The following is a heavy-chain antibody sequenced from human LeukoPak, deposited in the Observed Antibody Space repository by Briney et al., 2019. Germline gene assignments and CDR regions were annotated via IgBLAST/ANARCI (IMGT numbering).Heavy chain of an antibody. Sequence: GGSLRLSCAASGFTFSSYGMHWVRQAPGKGLEWVAVIWYDGSNKYYADSVKGRFTISRDNSKNTLYLQMNSLRAEDTAVYYCARSHYIALATIPGPGYWGQGTLVTVSS. J-gene: IGHJ4*02. CDR1: GFTFSSYG. CDR2: IWYDGSNK. CDR3: ARSHYIALATIPGPGY. D-gene: IGHD6-19*01. V-gene: IGHV3-33*01.